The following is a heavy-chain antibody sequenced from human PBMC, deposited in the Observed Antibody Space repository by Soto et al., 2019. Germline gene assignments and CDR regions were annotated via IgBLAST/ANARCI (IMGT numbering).Heavy chain of an antibody. J-gene: IGHJ4*02. D-gene: IGHD3-16*01. V-gene: IGHV2-5*02. Sequence: QITLKESGPTLVKPTQTLTLTCTFSGFSLSTTGVGVGWLRHPPGKALEWLALIFWDDDKRYSPSLKSRLTITTDTSKKQVVLTMTNMDPVDTATYYCAHSKPRGGMRAFDYWGQGTLVTVSS. CDR2: IFWDDDK. CDR3: AHSKPRGGMRAFDY. CDR1: GFSLSTTGVG.